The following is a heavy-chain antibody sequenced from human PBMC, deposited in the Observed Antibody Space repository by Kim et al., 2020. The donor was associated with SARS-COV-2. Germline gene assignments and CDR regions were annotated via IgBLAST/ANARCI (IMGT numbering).Heavy chain of an antibody. Sequence: SETLSLTCAVYGGSFSGYYWSWIRQPPGKGLEWIGEINHSGSTNYNPSLKSRVTISVDTSKNQFSLKLSSVTAADTAVYYCARGPNHRLLYSRLPFDYWGQGTLVTVSS. CDR3: ARGPNHRLLYSRLPFDY. J-gene: IGHJ4*02. V-gene: IGHV4-34*01. CDR1: GGSFSGYY. D-gene: IGHD4-4*01. CDR2: INHSGST.